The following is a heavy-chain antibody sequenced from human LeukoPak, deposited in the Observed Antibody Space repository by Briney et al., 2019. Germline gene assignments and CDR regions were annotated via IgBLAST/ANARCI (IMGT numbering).Heavy chain of an antibody. CDR2: LSGSGGRI. J-gene: IGHJ4*02. CDR3: AKSLGIVVVTANFDS. V-gene: IGHV3-23*01. CDR1: GFTFSSYG. Sequence: GGSLTLSCAASGFTFSSYGMTWVRQAPGKGLEWVAALSGSGGRIYYADSVKDRFTISRDNSKNTLYLQMSSLRAEDTAVYYCAKSLGIVVVTANFDSWGQGTLVSVSS. D-gene: IGHD2-21*02.